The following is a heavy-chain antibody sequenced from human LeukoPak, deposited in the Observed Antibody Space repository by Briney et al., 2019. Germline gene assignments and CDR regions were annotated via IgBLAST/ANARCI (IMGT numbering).Heavy chain of an antibody. CDR1: GYTFINYY. CDR2: INPSGGST. CDR3: ARFSYGGGGYFDY. J-gene: IGHJ4*02. D-gene: IGHD5-18*01. Sequence: ASVKVSCKASGYTFINYYIHWVRQAPGQGLEWVGIINPSGGSTTYAQKFQGRVSMTRDTSTSTVYMELSSLRSEGTAVYYCARFSYGGGGYFDYWGQGTLVTVSS. V-gene: IGHV1-46*01.